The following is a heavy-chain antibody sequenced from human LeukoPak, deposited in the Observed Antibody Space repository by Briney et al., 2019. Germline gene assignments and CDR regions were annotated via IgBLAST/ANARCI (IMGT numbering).Heavy chain of an antibody. Sequence: SQTLSLTCTVSGGSISSGSYYWSWIRQPAGTGLEWIGRIYTSGSTNYNPSLKSRVTISVDTSKNQFSLKLSSVTAADTAVYYCARDITMVRGVILDWFDPWGQGTLVTVSS. CDR2: IYTSGST. V-gene: IGHV4-61*02. CDR3: ARDITMVRGVILDWFDP. J-gene: IGHJ5*02. D-gene: IGHD3-10*01. CDR1: GGSISSGSYY.